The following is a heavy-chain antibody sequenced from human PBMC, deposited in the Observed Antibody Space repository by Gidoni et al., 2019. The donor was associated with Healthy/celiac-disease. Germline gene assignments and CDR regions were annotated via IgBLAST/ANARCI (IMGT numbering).Heavy chain of an antibody. V-gene: IGHV3-23*01. CDR3: AKAELILY. CDR2: ISGSGCST. D-gene: IGHD1-26*01. Sequence: EVQLLESGGGLVQPGGALRLSCAASGCTFSSYAMSWVGQAPGKGLEWVSAISGSGCSTYYADSVKGRFTISRDNSKNTLYLQMNSLRAEDTAVYYCAKAELILYWGQGTLVTVSS. J-gene: IGHJ4*02. CDR1: GCTFSSYA.